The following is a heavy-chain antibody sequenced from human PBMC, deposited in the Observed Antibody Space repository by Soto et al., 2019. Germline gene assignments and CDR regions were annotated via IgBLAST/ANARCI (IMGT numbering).Heavy chain of an antibody. CDR3: ARGGSLYYYYGIDV. Sequence: GGSLRRSCAATGFTITNNYMTWVRQAPGKGLEWVSLIDSGGDTYYADSVKGRFTLSRDSSKNTLYLQMDSLRTEDTAVYNCARGGSLYYYYGIDVWGQGTTVTVSS. J-gene: IGHJ6*02. D-gene: IGHD3-16*01. CDR1: GFTITNNY. V-gene: IGHV3-53*01. CDR2: IDSGGDT.